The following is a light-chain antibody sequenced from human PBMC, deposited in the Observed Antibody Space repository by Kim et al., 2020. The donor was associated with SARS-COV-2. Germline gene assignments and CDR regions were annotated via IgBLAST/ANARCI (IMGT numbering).Light chain of an antibody. Sequence: QAVVTQEPSLTVSPGGTVTLTCASSTGAVTTAYWPNWFQQKPGQPPRALIYDTNSRHSWTPGRFSGSLIGGQAALTLSGVQLEDEAEYYCLLFYRGTWVFGGGTKLTVL. CDR1: TGAVTTAYW. CDR3: LLFYRGTWV. CDR2: DTN. J-gene: IGLJ3*02. V-gene: IGLV7-43*01.